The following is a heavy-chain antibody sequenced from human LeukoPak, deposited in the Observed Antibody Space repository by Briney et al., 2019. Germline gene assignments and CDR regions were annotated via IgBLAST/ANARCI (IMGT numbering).Heavy chain of an antibody. CDR1: GYTFTSYY. D-gene: IGHD3-22*01. V-gene: IGHV1-46*01. Sequence: ASVKVSCKASGYTFTSYYMHWVRQAPGQGLEWMGIINPSGGSTSYAQKFQGRVTMTRDTSTSTVYMELSSLRSEDTAVYYCARDLFAPYYYDSSGYNPGDYWGQGTLVTVSS. CDR2: INPSGGST. J-gene: IGHJ4*02. CDR3: ARDLFAPYYYDSSGYNPGDY.